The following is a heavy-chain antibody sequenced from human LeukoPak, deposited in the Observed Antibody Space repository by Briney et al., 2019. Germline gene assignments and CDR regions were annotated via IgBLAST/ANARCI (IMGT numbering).Heavy chain of an antibody. D-gene: IGHD6-19*01. CDR2: ISADNGNT. V-gene: IGHV1-18*04. Sequence: ASVKVSCKGSGYTLINHAFSWVRQAPGQGLEWMGWISADNGNTNHAQKFQGRVSLTTDTSTSTAYMELRSLRSDDTAVYYCATNPSNQWLSYYFDYWGQGTLVTVSS. CDR1: GYTLINHA. CDR3: ATNPSNQWLSYYFDY. J-gene: IGHJ4*02.